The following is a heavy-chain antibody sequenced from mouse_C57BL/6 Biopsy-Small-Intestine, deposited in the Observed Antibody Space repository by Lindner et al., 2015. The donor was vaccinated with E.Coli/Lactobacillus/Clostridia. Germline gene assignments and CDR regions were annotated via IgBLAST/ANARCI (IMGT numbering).Heavy chain of an antibody. J-gene: IGHJ1*03. CDR2: IYTGDGDT. CDR1: GYAFSRHW. V-gene: IGHV1-80*01. Sequence: VQLQESGAELVKPGASVKISCKASGYAFSRHWMNWVKQRPGKGLEWIGQIYTGDGDTNYNGKFKGKATLTADKSSSTAYMQLSSLTSEDSAVYFCVRGAYGSSYGYFDVWGTGTTVTVSS. D-gene: IGHD1-1*01. CDR3: VRGAYGSSYGYFDV.